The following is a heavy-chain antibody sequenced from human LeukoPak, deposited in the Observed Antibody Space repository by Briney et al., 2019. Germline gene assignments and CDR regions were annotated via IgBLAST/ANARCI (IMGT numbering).Heavy chain of an antibody. J-gene: IGHJ6*02. CDR2: ISYDGSNK. Sequence: GGSLRLSCAASGFTFSSYGMHWVRQAPGKGLEWVAVISYDGSNKYYADSVKGRFTISRDNSKNTLYLQMNSLRAEDTAVYYCASLQRYGSGTRRPYYYGMDVWGQGTTVTVSS. D-gene: IGHD3-10*01. CDR3: ASLQRYGSGTRRPYYYGMDV. CDR1: GFTFSSYG. V-gene: IGHV3-30*03.